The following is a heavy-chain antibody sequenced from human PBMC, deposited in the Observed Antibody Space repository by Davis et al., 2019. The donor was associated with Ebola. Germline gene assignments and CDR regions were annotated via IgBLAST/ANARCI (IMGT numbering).Heavy chain of an antibody. CDR3: AKKKYYNDSSGYRYYFDY. V-gene: IGHV3-23*01. J-gene: IGHJ4*02. D-gene: IGHD3-22*01. CDR2: ISGSGGST. CDR1: GFTFSSYW. Sequence: GGSLRLSCAASGFTFSSYWMHWVRQAPGKGLEWVSAISGSGGSTYYADSVKGRFTISRDNSKNPLYLQMNSLRAEDTAVYYCAKKKYYNDSSGYRYYFDYWGQGTLVTVSS.